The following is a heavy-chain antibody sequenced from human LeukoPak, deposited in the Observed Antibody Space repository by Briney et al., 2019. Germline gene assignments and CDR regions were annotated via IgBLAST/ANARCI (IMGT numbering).Heavy chain of an antibody. CDR1: GYTFTSYD. J-gene: IGHJ4*02. V-gene: IGHV1-8*01. Sequence: ASVKVSCKASGYTFTSYDINWVRQATGQGLEWMGWMNPNSGNTGYAQKFQGRVTMTRNTSISIACMEVSSLRSEDTAVYYCARGTRGDILTGYSLGYWGQGTLVTVSS. D-gene: IGHD3-9*01. CDR2: MNPNSGNT. CDR3: ARGTRGDILTGYSLGY.